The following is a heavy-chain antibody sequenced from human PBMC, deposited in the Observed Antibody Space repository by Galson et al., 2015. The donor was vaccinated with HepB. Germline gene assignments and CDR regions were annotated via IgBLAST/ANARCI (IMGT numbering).Heavy chain of an antibody. CDR2: ISSSSSYI. J-gene: IGHJ6*02. V-gene: IGHV3-21*01. Sequence: PLRLSCAASGLTFSSYSMNWVRQAPGKGLEWVSSISSSSSYIYYADSVKGRFTISRDNAKNSLYLQMNSLRAEDTAVYYCARDSSYGDYYYYGMDVWGQGTTVTVSS. CDR1: GLTFSSYS. CDR3: ARDSSYGDYYYYGMDV. D-gene: IGHD4-17*01.